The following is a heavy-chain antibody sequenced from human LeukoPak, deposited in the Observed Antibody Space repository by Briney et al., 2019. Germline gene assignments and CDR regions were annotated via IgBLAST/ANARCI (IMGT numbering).Heavy chain of an antibody. CDR3: ARDSVLIIRPLFDY. J-gene: IGHJ4*02. CDR2: INPNNGNL. Sequence: ASVKVSCKASGYTFGSDDINWVRQATGQGLEWMGWINPNNGNLGYAQKLQGRVTMTTDTSTSTAYMELRSLRSDDTAVYYCARDSVLIIRPLFDYWGQGTLVTVSS. D-gene: IGHD3-3*01. V-gene: IGHV1-18*01. CDR1: GYTFGSDD.